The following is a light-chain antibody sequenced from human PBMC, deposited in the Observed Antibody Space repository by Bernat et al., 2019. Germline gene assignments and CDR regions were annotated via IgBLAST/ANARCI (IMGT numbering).Light chain of an antibody. CDR2: DVN. V-gene: IGLV2-14*01. J-gene: IGLJ2*01. Sequence: QSALTQPASVSGSPGQSITISCTGTSSDVGDHDHVAWYQQRPGRAPKLLIYDVNIRPSGVSNRFSGSKSGNTASLTISGLQAEDKADYHCGSYSTTSTQVFGGGTKLTVL. CDR1: SSDVGDHDH. CDR3: GSYSTTSTQV.